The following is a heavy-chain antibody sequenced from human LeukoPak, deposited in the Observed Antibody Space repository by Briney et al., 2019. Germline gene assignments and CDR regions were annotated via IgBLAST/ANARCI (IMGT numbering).Heavy chain of an antibody. J-gene: IGHJ4*02. D-gene: IGHD4-11*01. V-gene: IGHV4-38-2*01. CDR1: GYSISSGYY. CDR3: ARAYSKLGY. CDR2: IYHSGST. Sequence: SETLSLTCAVSGYSISSGYYWGWIRQPPGKGLEWIGSIYHSGSTYYNPSLKSRVTISVDTSKNQFSLKLSSVTAADTAVYYCARAYSKLGYWGQGTLVTVSS.